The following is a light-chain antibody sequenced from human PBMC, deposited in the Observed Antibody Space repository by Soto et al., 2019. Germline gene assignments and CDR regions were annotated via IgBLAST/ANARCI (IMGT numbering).Light chain of an antibody. J-gene: IGKJ1*01. CDR3: QQYNTYPWT. CDR2: DAS. Sequence: DLQVTQSPSTLSSSVGDRVTITCRASQSISSWLAWYQQKPGKAPKLLIYDASSLESGVPSRFSRSGSWTEFTLTISSLQPDDFATYYCQQYNTYPWTFGQGTKVEIK. CDR1: QSISSW. V-gene: IGKV1-5*01.